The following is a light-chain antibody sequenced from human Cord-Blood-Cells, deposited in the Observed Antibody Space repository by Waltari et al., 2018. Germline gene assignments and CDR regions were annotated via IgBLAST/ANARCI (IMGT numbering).Light chain of an antibody. CDR1: QSLSSY. Sequence: DIHTTHSLSSLSACVGDRVPITCRARQSLSSYLNWYQQKPGKAPKLLIYAASSLQSGVPSRFSGSGSGTDFTLTISSLQPEDFATYYCQQSYSTPYSFGEGTKLEIK. V-gene: IGKV1-39*01. CDR3: QQSYSTPYS. CDR2: AAS. J-gene: IGKJ2*03.